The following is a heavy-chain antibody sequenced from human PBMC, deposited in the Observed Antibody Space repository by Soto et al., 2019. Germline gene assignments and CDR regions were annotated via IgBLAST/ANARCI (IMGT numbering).Heavy chain of an antibody. D-gene: IGHD2-15*01. Sequence: QVQLQESGPGLVKPSQTLSLTCTVSGDSISGDYYWSWIRQPPGKGLEWIGYIYHSGATFYNPSLKSRTTMSVDTSKNQFSLKMNSLTAADTAVYYCARDLGYGGTDYWGQGTLVIVSS. CDR1: GDSISGDYY. J-gene: IGHJ4*02. V-gene: IGHV4-30-4*01. CDR3: ARDLGYGGTDY. CDR2: IYHSGAT.